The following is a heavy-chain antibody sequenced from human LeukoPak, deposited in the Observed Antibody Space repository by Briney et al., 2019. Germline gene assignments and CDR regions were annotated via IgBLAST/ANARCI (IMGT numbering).Heavy chain of an antibody. V-gene: IGHV3-9*01. CDR1: GFTFDDYA. Sequence: GGSLRLSCAASGFTFDDYAMHWVQQAPGKGLEWVSGISWNSGSIGYADSVKGRFTISRDNAKNSLYLQMNSLRAEDTALYYCAKDMVRLPLDAFDIWGQGTMVTVSS. J-gene: IGHJ3*02. D-gene: IGHD5-18*01. CDR3: AKDMVRLPLDAFDI. CDR2: ISWNSGSI.